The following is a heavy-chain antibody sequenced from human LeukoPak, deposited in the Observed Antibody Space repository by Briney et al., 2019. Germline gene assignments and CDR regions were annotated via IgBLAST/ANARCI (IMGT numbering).Heavy chain of an antibody. CDR3: AKERSSSGGHSWFDP. CDR1: GGYIITSGHY. Sequence: SETLSLTCTVSGGYIITSGHYWGWIRQPPGKGLEWIGSIYYTGVTSTNPFFRSRMSISVDTSKNQFSLNLTSVTAADAAVYYCAKERSSSGGHSWFDPWGQGTLVTVSS. J-gene: IGHJ5*02. CDR2: IYYTGVT. V-gene: IGHV4-39*07. D-gene: IGHD4-23*01.